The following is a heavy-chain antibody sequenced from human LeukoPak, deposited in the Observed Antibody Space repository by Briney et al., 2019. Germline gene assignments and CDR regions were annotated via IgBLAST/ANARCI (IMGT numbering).Heavy chain of an antibody. Sequence: GGSLRLSCAASGLTFSSYAMSWVRQAPGKGLEWVSAISGSGGSTYYADSVKGRFTISRDNSKNTLYLQMNSLRAEDTAVYYCAKDLMTGSSTSIYYYYGMDVWGQGTTVTVSS. D-gene: IGHD2-2*01. V-gene: IGHV3-23*01. CDR2: ISGSGGST. CDR3: AKDLMTGSSTSIYYYYGMDV. CDR1: GLTFSSYA. J-gene: IGHJ6*02.